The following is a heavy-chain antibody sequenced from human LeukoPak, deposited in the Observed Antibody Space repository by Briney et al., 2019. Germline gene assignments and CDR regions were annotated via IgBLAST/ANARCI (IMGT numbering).Heavy chain of an antibody. CDR1: GYSFTTHW. J-gene: IGHJ5*02. Sequence: GESLKISCKGSGYSFTTHWIGWVRQMPGKGLEWMGIIYPGDSDTRYSPSFQGQVTISADKSITTAYLQWSSLKASDTAVYYCARRKGYCSSTGCNNYFDPWGQGTLVTVSS. D-gene: IGHD2-2*01. CDR3: ARRKGYCSSTGCNNYFDP. CDR2: IYPGDSDT. V-gene: IGHV5-51*01.